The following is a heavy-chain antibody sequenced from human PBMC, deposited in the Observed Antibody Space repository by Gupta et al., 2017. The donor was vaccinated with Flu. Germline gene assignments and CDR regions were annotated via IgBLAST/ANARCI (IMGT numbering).Heavy chain of an antibody. D-gene: IGHD6-19*01. J-gene: IGHJ4*02. V-gene: IGHV3-9*01. CDR3: AKDISLSSGWPDY. CDR2: ISWNSGSI. Sequence: EVQLVESGGGLVQPGRSLRLSCAASGFTFDDYAMHWVRQAPGKGLEWVSGISWNSGSIGYADSVKGRFTISRDNAKNSLYLQMNSLRAEDTALYYCAKDISLSSGWPDYWGQGTLVTVSS. CDR1: GFTFDDYA.